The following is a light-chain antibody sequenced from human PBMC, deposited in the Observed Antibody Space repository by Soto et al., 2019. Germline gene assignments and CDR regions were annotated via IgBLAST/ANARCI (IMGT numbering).Light chain of an antibody. CDR2: DAS. Sequence: IQMTQSPSSLSASVGAGVTITCRASQSVSRWLAWYQQKPGKAPKLLIYDASSLNSGVPSRFSGSQAGTEFILTITSLLPDDFAAYFCQQYSSYSLPTLGGGTKVDIK. J-gene: IGKJ4*01. CDR3: QQYSSYSLPT. CDR1: QSVSRW. V-gene: IGKV1-5*01.